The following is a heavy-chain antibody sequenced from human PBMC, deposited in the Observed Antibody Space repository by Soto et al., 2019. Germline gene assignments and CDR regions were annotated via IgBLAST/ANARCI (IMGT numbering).Heavy chain of an antibody. CDR2: ISSSSSYI. D-gene: IGHD2-15*01. CDR3: ARNSGGGAFDI. V-gene: IGHV3-21*01. Sequence: GGSLRLSCAASGFTFSSYSMNWVRQAPGKGLEWVSSISSSSSYIYYADSVKGRFTISRDNAKNSLYLQMNSLRAEATAVYYCARNSGGGAFDIWGQGTMVTVSS. CDR1: GFTFSSYS. J-gene: IGHJ3*02.